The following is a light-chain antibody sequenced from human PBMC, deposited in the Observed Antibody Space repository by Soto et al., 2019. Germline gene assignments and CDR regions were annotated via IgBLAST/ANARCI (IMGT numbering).Light chain of an antibody. V-gene: IGLV6-57*01. Sequence: NFMLTQPHSVSASPGKTVTISCTRSSGGIASNYVQWYQQRPGSSPTTVIYEDNQRPSGVPDRFSGSIDSSSNSASLTISGLKTEDEADYYCQSYDSSNQGVFGGGTKLTVL. CDR1: SGGIASNY. CDR2: EDN. CDR3: QSYDSSNQGV. J-gene: IGLJ3*02.